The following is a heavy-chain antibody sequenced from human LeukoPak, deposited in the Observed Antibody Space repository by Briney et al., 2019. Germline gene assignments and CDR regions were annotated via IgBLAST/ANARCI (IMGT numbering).Heavy chain of an antibody. V-gene: IGHV3-21*01. Sequence: PGGSLRLSCAASGFIFSSYGMHWVRQAPGKGLEWVSSISSSSSYIYYADSVKGRFTISRDNAKNSLYLQMNSLRAEDTAVYYCARGSPYYFDYWGQGTLVTVSS. CDR2: ISSSSSYI. J-gene: IGHJ4*02. CDR3: ARGSPYYFDY. CDR1: GFIFSSYG.